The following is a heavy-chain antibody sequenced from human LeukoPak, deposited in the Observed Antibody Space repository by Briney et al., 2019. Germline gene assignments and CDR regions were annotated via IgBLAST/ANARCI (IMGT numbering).Heavy chain of an antibody. J-gene: IGHJ3*02. V-gene: IGHV4-39*01. D-gene: IGHD5-24*01. Sequence: PSETLSLTCTVSGGSISSSPYYWGWLRQPPGKGLEWIGSIYYSGSTYYNPSLKSRVTISVDTSKNQFSLNLSSVTAADTAVYYCARRRRERAYKDAFDIWGQGTMVTVSS. CDR1: GGSISSSPYY. CDR2: IYYSGST. CDR3: ARRRRERAYKDAFDI.